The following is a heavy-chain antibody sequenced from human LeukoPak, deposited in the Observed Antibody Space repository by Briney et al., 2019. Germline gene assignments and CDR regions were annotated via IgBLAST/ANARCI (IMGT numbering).Heavy chain of an antibody. Sequence: GGSLRLSCAASGFTFSSYAMSWVRQAPGKRLEWVSAISGSGGSTYYADSVKGRFTISRDNSKNTLYLQMNSLRAEDTAVYYCAKDPIWAVAGILDNWFDPWGQGTLVTVSS. CDR2: ISGSGGST. D-gene: IGHD6-19*01. V-gene: IGHV3-23*01. J-gene: IGHJ5*02. CDR1: GFTFSSYA. CDR3: AKDPIWAVAGILDNWFDP.